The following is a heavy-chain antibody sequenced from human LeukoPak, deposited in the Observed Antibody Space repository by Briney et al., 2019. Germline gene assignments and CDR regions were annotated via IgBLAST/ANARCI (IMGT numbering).Heavy chain of an antibody. CDR2: ISYDGSNR. CDR1: GFTFSRYG. Sequence: GGSLRLSCAASGFTFSRYGMHWVRQAPGKGLEWVAVISYDGSNRYYADSVKGRFNISRDNSKNTLYLQMNSLRAEDTAVYYCAKRGPRYSYGYAYYFDYWGQGTLVTVSS. J-gene: IGHJ4*02. V-gene: IGHV3-30*18. D-gene: IGHD5-18*01. CDR3: AKRGPRYSYGYAYYFDY.